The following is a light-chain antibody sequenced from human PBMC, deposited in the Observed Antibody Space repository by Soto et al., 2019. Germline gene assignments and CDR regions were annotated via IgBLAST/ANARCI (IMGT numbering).Light chain of an antibody. J-gene: IGKJ1*01. CDR2: GAS. V-gene: IGKV3-20*01. CDR1: QSVSNNY. Sequence: IVLTQSPGTLSLSPGERATLSCRASQSVSNNYLAWYKQKPGQAPRLLIYGASNRATGIPDRLSGSGSGTEFTLTISRLEPEDFAVYYCQQYGSSGTFGHGTKVDIK. CDR3: QQYGSSGT.